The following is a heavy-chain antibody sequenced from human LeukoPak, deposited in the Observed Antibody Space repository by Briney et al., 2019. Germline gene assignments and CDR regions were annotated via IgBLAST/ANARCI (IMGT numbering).Heavy chain of an antibody. CDR1: GFTFNSYA. D-gene: IGHD6-19*01. V-gene: IGHV3-23*01. Sequence: GSLRLSCAASGFTFNSYAMNWVRQAPGKGLEWISAISASGASTFYADSVKGRFTISRDNAKNTVSLQLNSLRAEDTAIYYCAKEGSSGLPWFDYWGQGTLVTVSS. CDR3: AKEGSSGLPWFDY. J-gene: IGHJ4*02. CDR2: ISASGAST.